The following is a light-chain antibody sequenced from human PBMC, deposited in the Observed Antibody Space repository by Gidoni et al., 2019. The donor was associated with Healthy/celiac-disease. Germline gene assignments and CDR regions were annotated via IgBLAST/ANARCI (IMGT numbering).Light chain of an antibody. Sequence: SYELTQPSSVSVSPGQTARITCSGDVLAKKKYARWFQQKPGQAPVLVIYKDSERPSGIPERFSGSSSGTTVTLTISGAQVEDEADYYCYSAADTFWVFGGGTKLTVL. CDR1: VLAKKKY. CDR3: YSAADTFWV. CDR2: KDS. J-gene: IGLJ3*02. V-gene: IGLV3-27*01.